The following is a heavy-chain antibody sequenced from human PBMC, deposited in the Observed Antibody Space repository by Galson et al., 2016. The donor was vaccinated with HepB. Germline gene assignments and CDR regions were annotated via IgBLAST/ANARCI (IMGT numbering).Heavy chain of an antibody. CDR1: GFTFSSYS. J-gene: IGHJ6*02. CDR2: ISSSSSYI. V-gene: IGHV3-21*01. D-gene: IGHD6-19*01. CDR3: ARGGKQWQEGYYYYYGMDV. Sequence: SLRLSCAASGFTFSSYSMNWVRQAPGKGLEWVASISSSSSYIYYADTVKGRFSITRDNAKNSLYLQMNSLRAEDTAVYYCARGGKQWQEGYYYYYGMDVWGQGTTVTVSS.